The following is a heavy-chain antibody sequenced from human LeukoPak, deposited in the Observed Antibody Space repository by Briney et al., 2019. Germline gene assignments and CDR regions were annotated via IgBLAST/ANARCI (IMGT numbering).Heavy chain of an antibody. J-gene: IGHJ4*02. CDR3: ARGTGRYGDY. V-gene: IGHV3-33*01. CDR2: IWYDGSNK. CDR1: GFSFSNYD. D-gene: IGHD3-16*01. Sequence: GGSLRLSCAASGFSFSNYDMHWVRQAPGKGLEWVAIIWYDGSNKYCADSVKGRFTISRDNSKNTLYLEMNSLRAEDTAVYYCARGTGRYGDYWGQGTLVTVSS.